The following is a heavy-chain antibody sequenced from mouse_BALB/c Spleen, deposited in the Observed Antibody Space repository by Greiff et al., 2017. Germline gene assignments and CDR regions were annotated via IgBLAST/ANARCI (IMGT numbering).Heavy chain of an antibody. CDR1: GDSITSGY. CDR3: ARYRGYYGSSYYFDY. D-gene: IGHD1-1*01. Sequence: VQLQQSGPSLVKPSQTLSLTCSVTGDSITSGYWNWIRKFPGNKLEYMGYISYSGSTYYNPSLKSRISITRDTSKNQYYLQLNSVTTEDTATYYCARYRGYYGSSYYFDYWGQGTTLTVSS. V-gene: IGHV3-8*02. CDR2: ISYSGST. J-gene: IGHJ2*01.